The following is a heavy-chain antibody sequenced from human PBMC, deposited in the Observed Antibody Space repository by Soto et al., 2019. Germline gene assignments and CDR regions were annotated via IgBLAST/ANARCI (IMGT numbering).Heavy chain of an antibody. CDR1: GGTFSSYA. CDR3: ARDENQVDTAMVGYYYGMDV. D-gene: IGHD5-18*01. V-gene: IGHV1-69*13. Sequence: AXVKVSCKASGGTFSSYAISWVRQAPGQGLEWMGGIIPIFGTANYAQKFQGRVTITADESTSTAYMELSSLRSEDTAVYYCARDENQVDTAMVGYYYGMDVWGQGTTVTVSS. CDR2: IIPIFGTA. J-gene: IGHJ6*02.